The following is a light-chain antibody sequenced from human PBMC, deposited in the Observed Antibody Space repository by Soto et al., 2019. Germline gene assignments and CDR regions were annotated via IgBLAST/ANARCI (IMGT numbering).Light chain of an antibody. CDR3: SSYTSSSRV. Sequence: QSVLTQPASVSWSPGQSITISCTGTSSDVGGYNYVSWYQQHPGKAPKLMIYEVSNRPSGVSNRFSGSKSGNTASLTISGLQAEDEADYYCSSYTSSSRVFGTGTKLTVL. CDR2: EVS. CDR1: SSDVGGYNY. V-gene: IGLV2-14*01. J-gene: IGLJ1*01.